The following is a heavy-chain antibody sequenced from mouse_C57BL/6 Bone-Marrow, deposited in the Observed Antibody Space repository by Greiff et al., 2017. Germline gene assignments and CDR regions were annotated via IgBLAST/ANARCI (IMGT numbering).Heavy chain of an antibody. CDR3: ARRTYYCSSLYCDY. V-gene: IGHV1-19*01. CDR1: GYTFTDYY. J-gene: IGHJ2*01. CDR2: INPYNGGT. D-gene: IGHD1-1*01. Sequence: VQLQQSGPVLVKPGASVKMSCKASGYTFTDYYMNWVKQSHGKSLEWIGVINPYNGGTSYNQKFKGKATLTVDKSSSTAYMKLNSLTSEDSAVYYCARRTYYCSSLYCDYWGQGTTLTVSS.